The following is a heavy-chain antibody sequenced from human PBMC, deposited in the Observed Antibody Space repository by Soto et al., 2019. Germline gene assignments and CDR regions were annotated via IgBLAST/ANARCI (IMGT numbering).Heavy chain of an antibody. J-gene: IGHJ4*02. Sequence: QLQLQESGPGLVKPSETLSLTCTVSGGSISSSSYYWGWIRQPPGKGLEWIGSIYYSGSTYYNPSVKRRVPISVDTTKNQSSLKLSSVTTADTAVDSCARHAVHNSGFTDYWGQGTLVTVSS. D-gene: IGHD6-19*01. CDR3: ARHAVHNSGFTDY. CDR2: IYYSGST. V-gene: IGHV4-39*01. CDR1: GGSISSSSYY.